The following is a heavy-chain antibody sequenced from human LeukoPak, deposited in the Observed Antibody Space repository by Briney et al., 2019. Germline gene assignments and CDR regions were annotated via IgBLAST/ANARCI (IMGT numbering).Heavy chain of an antibody. V-gene: IGHV1-2*02. CDR2: ISPNSGGT. D-gene: IGHD6-19*01. Sequence: ASVKVSCKASGYTFTSYDINWVRQAPGQGLEWMGWISPNSGGTNYAQKFQGRVTMTRDTSISTAYMELSRLRSDDTAVYYCARDLGAVAGQFWFDPWGQGTLVTVSS. J-gene: IGHJ5*02. CDR3: ARDLGAVAGQFWFDP. CDR1: GYTFTSYD.